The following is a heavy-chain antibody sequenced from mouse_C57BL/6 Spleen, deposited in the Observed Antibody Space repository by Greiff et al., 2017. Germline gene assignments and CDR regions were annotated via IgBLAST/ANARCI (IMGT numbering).Heavy chain of an antibody. J-gene: IGHJ2*01. CDR1: GFNIKDDY. D-gene: IGHD3-3*01. CDR3: TPLGIDFDY. Sequence: EVKLVESGAELVRPGASVKLSCTASGFNIKDDYMHWVKQRPEQGLEWIGWIDPENGDTEYASKFQGKATITADTSSNTAYLQLSSLTSEDTAVYYCTPLGIDFDYWGQGTTLTVSS. V-gene: IGHV14-4*01. CDR2: IDPENGDT.